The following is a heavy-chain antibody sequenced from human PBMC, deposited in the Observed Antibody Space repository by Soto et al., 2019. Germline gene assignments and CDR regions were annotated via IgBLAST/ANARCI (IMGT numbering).Heavy chain of an antibody. CDR2: ISSSSSYI. D-gene: IGHD6-6*01. J-gene: IGHJ4*02. V-gene: IGHV3-21*01. CDR3: ARPPTYSSSHTIDY. CDR1: GFTFSSYS. Sequence: EVQLVESGGGLVKPGGSLRLSCAASGFTFSSYSMNWVRQAPGKGLEWVSSISSSSSYIYYADSVKGRFTISRDNAKNSLYLQMNSLSAEDTAVYYCARPPTYSSSHTIDYWVQGTLVTVSS.